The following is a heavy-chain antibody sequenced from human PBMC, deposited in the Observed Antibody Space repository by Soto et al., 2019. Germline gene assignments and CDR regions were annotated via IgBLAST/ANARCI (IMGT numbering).Heavy chain of an antibody. CDR3: AKDLRTSSSRGGMDV. CDR1: GFTFSSYA. Sequence: EVQLLESGGGLVQPGGSLRLSCAASGFTFSSYAMSWVRQAPGRGLEWVSTISGGGSSTYYADSVKGRFTISRDNSKNTLYVQMNSLIVEDTAVFYCAKDLRTSSSRGGMDVWGQGTTVTVSS. CDR2: ISGGGSST. V-gene: IGHV3-23*01. D-gene: IGHD6-6*01. J-gene: IGHJ6*02.